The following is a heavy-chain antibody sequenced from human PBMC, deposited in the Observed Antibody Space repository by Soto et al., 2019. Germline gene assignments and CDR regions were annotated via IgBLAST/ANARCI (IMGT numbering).Heavy chain of an antibody. CDR3: ASGTGTTFDAFDI. D-gene: IGHD1-7*01. J-gene: IGHJ3*02. CDR2: IYYSGST. V-gene: IGHV4-59*01. Sequence: SETLSLTCTVSGGSISSYYWSWIRQPPGKGLEWIGYIYYSGSTNYNPSLKSRVTISVGTSKNQFSLKLNSVTAADTAVYYCASGTGTTFDAFDIWGQGTMVTVSS. CDR1: GGSISSYY.